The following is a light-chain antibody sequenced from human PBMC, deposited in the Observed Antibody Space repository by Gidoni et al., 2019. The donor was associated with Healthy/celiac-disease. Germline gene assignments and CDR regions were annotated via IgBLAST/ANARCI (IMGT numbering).Light chain of an antibody. CDR1: QSVSSY. J-gene: IGKJ2*01. Sequence: DIVLTQSPATLSLSPGERATLSCRASQSVSSYLAWYQQKPGQAPRLLIYDASNRATGIPARFSGSGSGTDFTLTISSLEPEDFAVYHCQQRSNWPYTFGQXTKLEIK. V-gene: IGKV3-11*01. CDR3: QQRSNWPYT. CDR2: DAS.